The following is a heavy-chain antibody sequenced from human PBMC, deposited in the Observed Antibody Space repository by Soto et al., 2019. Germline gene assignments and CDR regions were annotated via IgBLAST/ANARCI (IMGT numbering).Heavy chain of an antibody. V-gene: IGHV4-34*01. CDR1: GGSFSTYY. Sequence: QLQQWGAGLLKPSETLSLTCVVSGGSFSTYYYNWIRQSPGKGLEWIGEINHSGSNNYSPSLKSRVTMSLATSKNQFTLKLTSVTAADTAVYYWARGGSNDWQVAFDIWGQGTMVTVSS. D-gene: IGHD3-9*01. CDR2: INHSGSN. CDR3: ARGGSNDWQVAFDI. J-gene: IGHJ3*02.